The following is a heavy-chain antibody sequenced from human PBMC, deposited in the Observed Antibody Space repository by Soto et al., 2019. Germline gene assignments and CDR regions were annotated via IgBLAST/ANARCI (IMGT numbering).Heavy chain of an antibody. CDR2: ISTSSSTR. V-gene: IGHV3-48*01. CDR3: ARDHRPYASPHAPFDI. Sequence: PGGSLRLSCGASGFSFSIYPMNWVRQAPGKGPEWVSYISTSSSTRHYADSVKGRFTISRDNAENSLYLQMNTLRVEDTAVYYCARDHRPYASPHAPFDIWGQGTMVTVSS. J-gene: IGHJ3*02. CDR1: GFSFSIYP. D-gene: IGHD2-8*01.